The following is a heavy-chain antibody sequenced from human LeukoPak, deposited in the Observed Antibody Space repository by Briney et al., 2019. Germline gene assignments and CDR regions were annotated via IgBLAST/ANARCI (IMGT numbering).Heavy chain of an antibody. CDR1: GGTFSSYA. J-gene: IGHJ6*02. CDR2: IIPIFGTA. V-gene: IGHV1-69*13. D-gene: IGHD2-15*01. CDR3: ARAVLGDIVVVVATNGMDV. Sequence: SVKVSCKASGGTFSSYAISWVRQAPGQGLEWMGGIIPIFGTANYAQKFQGRVTITADESTSTAHMELSSLRSEDTAVYYCARAVLGDIVVVVATNGMDVWGQGTTVTVSS.